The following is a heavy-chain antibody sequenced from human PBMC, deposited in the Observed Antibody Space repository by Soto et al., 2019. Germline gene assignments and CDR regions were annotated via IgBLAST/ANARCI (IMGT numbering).Heavy chain of an antibody. Sequence: PGGSLRLSCAASGFTFSSYDMSWVRQAPGKGLEWVSDISGSGGSKYYADFVKGRITISSDNTKNTLYLQMNSLRAEDTAVYYCAKVPGDFWSGYSDYWGQGTLVTVSS. J-gene: IGHJ4*02. D-gene: IGHD3-3*01. CDR1: GFTFSSYD. V-gene: IGHV3-23*01. CDR3: AKVPGDFWSGYSDY. CDR2: ISGSGGSK.